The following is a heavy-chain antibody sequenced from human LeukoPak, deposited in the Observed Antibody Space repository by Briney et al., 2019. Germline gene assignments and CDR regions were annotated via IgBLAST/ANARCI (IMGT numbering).Heavy chain of an antibody. CDR3: ARWLSYKIDSNGFLDY. D-gene: IGHD3-22*01. CDR1: GFTFSNAW. V-gene: IGHV3-33*08. Sequence: PGGSLRLSCAASGFTFSNAWMSWVRQAPGKGLEWVALIWFDGSREYYGDSVKGRFIISRDNSKNTLYLQMNSLRAEDTAVYYCARWLSYKIDSNGFLDYWGQGTLVTVSS. J-gene: IGHJ4*02. CDR2: IWFDGSRE.